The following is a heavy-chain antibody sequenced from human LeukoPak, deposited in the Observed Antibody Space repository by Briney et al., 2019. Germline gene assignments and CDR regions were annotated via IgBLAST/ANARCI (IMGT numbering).Heavy chain of an antibody. V-gene: IGHV4-59*01. D-gene: IGHD3-9*01. Sequence: SETLSLTCTVSGGSISSYYWSWIRQPPGKGLEWIGYIYYSGSTNYNPSLKSRVTISVDTSKNQFSLKLSSVTAADTAVYYCARDRPLERYFDWSSGAFDIWGQGTMVTVSS. J-gene: IGHJ3*02. CDR1: GGSISSYY. CDR2: IYYSGST. CDR3: ARDRPLERYFDWSSGAFDI.